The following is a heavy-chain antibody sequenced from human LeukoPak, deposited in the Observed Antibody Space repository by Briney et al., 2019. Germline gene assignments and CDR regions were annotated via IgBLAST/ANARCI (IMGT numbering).Heavy chain of an antibody. CDR2: ISYDGSNK. D-gene: IGHD3-3*01. J-gene: IGHJ4*02. Sequence: GGSLRLSCAASGFTFSSYGMHWVRQAPGKGLEWVAVISYDGSNKYYADSVKGRFTISRDNSKNTLYLQMNSLRAEDTAVYYCARAYDFWSGYYFDYWGQGTLVTVSS. CDR3: ARAYDFWSGYYFDY. V-gene: IGHV3-30*03. CDR1: GFTFSSYG.